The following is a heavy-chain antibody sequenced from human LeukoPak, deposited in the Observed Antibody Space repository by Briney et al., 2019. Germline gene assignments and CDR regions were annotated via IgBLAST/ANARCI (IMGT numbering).Heavy chain of an antibody. Sequence: ASVKVSCKASGYTFTSYDINWVRQATGQGLEWMGWMNPNSGNTGYAQKFQGGVTITRNTSISTAYMELSSLRSEDTAVYYCARGTYYYGSGSYYSDAFDIWGQGTMVTVSS. D-gene: IGHD3-10*01. CDR3: ARGTYYYGSGSYYSDAFDI. V-gene: IGHV1-8*03. J-gene: IGHJ3*02. CDR1: GYTFTSYD. CDR2: MNPNSGNT.